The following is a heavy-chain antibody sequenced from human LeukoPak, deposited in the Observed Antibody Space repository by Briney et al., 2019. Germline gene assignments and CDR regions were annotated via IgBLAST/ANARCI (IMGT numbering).Heavy chain of an antibody. CDR2: ISSSSSYI. V-gene: IGHV3-21*01. Sequence: GGSLRLSCAASGFTFSSYSMNWVRRAPGKGLEWVSSISSSSSYIYYADSVKGRFTISRDNAKNSLYLQMNSLRAEDTAVYYCARVSGRGSYYFDYWGQGTLVTVSS. CDR3: ARVSGRGSYYFDY. D-gene: IGHD1-26*01. J-gene: IGHJ4*02. CDR1: GFTFSSYS.